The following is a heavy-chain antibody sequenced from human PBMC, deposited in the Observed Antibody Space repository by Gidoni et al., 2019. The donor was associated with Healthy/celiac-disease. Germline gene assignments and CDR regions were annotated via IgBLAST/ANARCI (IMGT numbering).Heavy chain of an antibody. CDR1: GFPFSSYA. CDR3: AKDKWDVDTESDY. V-gene: IGHV3-23*01. CDR2: ISGSGGST. Sequence: EVPLLESGGGLVQPGGSLRLSCAASGFPFSSYAMSWVRQAPGKGLEWVSAISGSGGSTYYADSVKGRFTISRDNSKNTLYLQMNSLRAEDTAVYYCAKDKWDVDTESDYWGQGTLVTVSS. D-gene: IGHD5-18*01. J-gene: IGHJ4*02.